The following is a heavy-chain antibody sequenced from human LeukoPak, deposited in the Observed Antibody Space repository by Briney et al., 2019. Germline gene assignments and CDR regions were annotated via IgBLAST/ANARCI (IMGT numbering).Heavy chain of an antibody. J-gene: IGHJ4*02. CDR3: ARDSPYSGYAAPD. D-gene: IGHD5-12*01. CDR1: GFTFSSYA. CDR2: ISGSGGST. V-gene: IGHV3-23*01. Sequence: GGSLRLSCAASGFTFSSYAMSWVRQAPGKGLEWVSAISGSGGSTYYADSVKGRFTISRDTSKNTLYLQMNSLRAEDTAVYYCARDSPYSGYAAPDWGQGTLVTVSS.